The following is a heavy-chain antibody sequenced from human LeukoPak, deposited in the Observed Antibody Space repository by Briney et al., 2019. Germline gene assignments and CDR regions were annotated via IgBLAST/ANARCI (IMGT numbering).Heavy chain of an antibody. CDR2: VYNSVTT. CDR3: AQSLGGGNWIGNWFDP. V-gene: IGHV4-59*08. J-gene: IGHJ5*02. Sequence: SETLSLTCTVSGGSISGFYWSWLRQPPGKGLEWIAYVYNSVTTNYNPSLKSRLTISADTSKNQFSLKLTSVTAADTAIYYCAQSLGGGNWIGNWFDPWGQGTLVTVSS. CDR1: GGSISGFY. D-gene: IGHD1-1*01.